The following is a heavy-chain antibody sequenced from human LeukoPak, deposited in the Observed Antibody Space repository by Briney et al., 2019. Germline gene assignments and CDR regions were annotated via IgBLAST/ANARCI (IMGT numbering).Heavy chain of an antibody. V-gene: IGHV4-59*01. D-gene: IGHD3-22*01. CDR2: IYYSGST. CDR1: GGSIISYY. Sequence: SETLSLTCTVSGGSIISYYWSWIRQPPGKGLVWIGYIYYSGSTNYNPSLKSRVTMSIDTSKNQFSLKVTSVTAADTAVYYCARVDYDSSGYFDYWGQGTPVTVSS. J-gene: IGHJ4*02. CDR3: ARVDYDSSGYFDY.